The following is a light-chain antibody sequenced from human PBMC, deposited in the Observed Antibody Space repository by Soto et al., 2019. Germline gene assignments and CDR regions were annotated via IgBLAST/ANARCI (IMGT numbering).Light chain of an antibody. CDR1: QSIYIW. CDR3: QQYNSYPWT. V-gene: IGKV1-5*03. J-gene: IGKJ1*01. CDR2: KAS. Sequence: DIQMTQSPSTLSASVGDRVTITCRASQSIYIWLAWYQQKPGKAPKLLIYKASSLESGVPSRFSGSGSGTEFTLTISSLQPDDFATYYCQQYNSYPWTFGQWTKVEIK.